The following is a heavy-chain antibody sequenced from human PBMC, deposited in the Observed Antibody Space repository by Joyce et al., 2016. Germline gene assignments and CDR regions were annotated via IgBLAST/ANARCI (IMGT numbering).Heavy chain of an antibody. J-gene: IGHJ4*02. CDR2: IYSGGDT. CDR1: GFTVSNNY. Sequence: EVQLVESGGGLIQPGGSLRLSCAASGFTVSNNYMTWVRQAPGKGVEWVSCIYSGGDTYYADSVKGRFTISRDKNTLYLQMNSLRVEDTAVYYCARVPGFHWGQGTLVTVSS. V-gene: IGHV3-53*01. CDR3: ARVPGFH.